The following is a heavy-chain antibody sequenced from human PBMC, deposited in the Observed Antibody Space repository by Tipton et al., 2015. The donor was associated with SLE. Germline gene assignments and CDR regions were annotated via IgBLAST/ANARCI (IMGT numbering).Heavy chain of an antibody. J-gene: IGHJ4*02. V-gene: IGHV4-34*01. D-gene: IGHD1-7*01. CDR1: GGSFSGYY. CDR2: INHSGST. Sequence: GLVKPSETLSLTCAVYGGSFSGYYWSWIRQPPGKGLEWIGEINHSGSTNYNPSLKSRVTISVDTSKNQFSLKLSSVTAADTAVNYCARAQNSSMGYWGQGTLVTVSS. CDR3: ARAQNSSMGY.